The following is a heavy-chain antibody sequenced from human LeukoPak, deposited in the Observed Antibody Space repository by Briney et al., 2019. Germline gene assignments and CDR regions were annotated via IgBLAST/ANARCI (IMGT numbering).Heavy chain of an antibody. V-gene: IGHV3-49*03. CDR2: IRSKAYGGTT. CDR1: GFTFDEYA. D-gene: IGHD3/OR15-3a*01. CDR3: SRGATGDFLTGYNALRSLDY. Sequence: GGSLRLSCTTSGFTFDEYAMSWFRQAPGKGLECVGFIRSKAYGGTTEYAASVKGRFTISRDDSKSIAYLQMIGLKTEDTAVYYCSRGATGDFLTGYNALRSLDYWGQGTLVTVSS. J-gene: IGHJ4*02.